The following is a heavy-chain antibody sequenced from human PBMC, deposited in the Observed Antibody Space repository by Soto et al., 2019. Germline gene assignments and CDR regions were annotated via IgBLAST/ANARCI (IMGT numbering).Heavy chain of an antibody. Sequence: GASVKVSCKVSGYTLTELSMHWVRQAPGKGLEWMGGFDPEDGETIYAQKFQGRVTMTEDTSTDTAYMELSSLRSEDTAVYYCATAPPYSDILTGTLNFDYWGQGTLVTVSS. CDR2: FDPEDGET. D-gene: IGHD3-9*01. V-gene: IGHV1-24*01. CDR1: GYTLTELS. J-gene: IGHJ4*02. CDR3: ATAPPYSDILTGTLNFDY.